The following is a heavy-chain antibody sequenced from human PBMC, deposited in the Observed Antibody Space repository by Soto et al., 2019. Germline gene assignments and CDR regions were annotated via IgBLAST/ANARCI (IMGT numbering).Heavy chain of an antibody. CDR2: ISAYNGNT. J-gene: IGHJ4*02. CDR1: GYTFTSYG. CDR3: ARDLEGVVVVAASFPFDY. Sequence: ASVEVSCRASGYTFTSYGISWVRQAPGQGLEWMGWISAYNGNTNYAQKLQGRVTMTTDTSTSTAYMELRSLRSDDTAVYYCARDLEGVVVVAASFPFDYWGQGTLVTVSS. V-gene: IGHV1-18*01. D-gene: IGHD2-15*01.